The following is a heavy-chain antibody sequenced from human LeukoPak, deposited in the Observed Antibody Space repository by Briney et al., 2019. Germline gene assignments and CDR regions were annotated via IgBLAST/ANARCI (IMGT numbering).Heavy chain of an antibody. V-gene: IGHV1-2*02. CDR3: ARLLSGYSYGYLDY. Sequence: ASVKVSCKASGYTFTSYGISWVRQAPGQGLEWMGWINPNSGGTNYAQKFQGRVTMTRDTSISTAYMELSRLRSDDTAVYYCARLLSGYSYGYLDYWGQGTLVTVSS. D-gene: IGHD5-18*01. J-gene: IGHJ4*02. CDR2: INPNSGGT. CDR1: GYTFTSYG.